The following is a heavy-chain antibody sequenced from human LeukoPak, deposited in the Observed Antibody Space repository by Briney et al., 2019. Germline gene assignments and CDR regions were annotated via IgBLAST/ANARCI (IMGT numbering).Heavy chain of an antibody. CDR2: INPNSGDT. J-gene: IGHJ4*02. V-gene: IGHV1-2*02. CDR3: ARGPWGSTSHFDY. CDR1: GYTFTGYY. D-gene: IGHD7-27*01. Sequence: ASVKVSCKASGYTFTGYYMHWVRQAPGQGLEWMGWINPNSGDTNYAQKFQGRVTVTRDTSISTAYMELSRLRSDDTAVYYCARGPWGSTSHFDYWGQGTLVTVSS.